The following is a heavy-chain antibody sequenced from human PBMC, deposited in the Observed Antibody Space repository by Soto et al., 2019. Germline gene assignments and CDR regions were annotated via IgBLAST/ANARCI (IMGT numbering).Heavy chain of an antibody. V-gene: IGHV5-51*01. CDR2: IYPGDSDT. CDR1: EYIFTCKW. CDR3: ARHHGSPGSCFGLCV. J-gene: IGHJ6*02. Sequence: PQIFRKGSEYIFTCKWINWFRQMPGKGLEWMGIIYPGDSDTRYSPSFQGQVTISADKSIDTAYLQWRSLKASDTGVYYCARHHGSPGSCFGLCVWGQ. D-gene: IGHD2-21*01.